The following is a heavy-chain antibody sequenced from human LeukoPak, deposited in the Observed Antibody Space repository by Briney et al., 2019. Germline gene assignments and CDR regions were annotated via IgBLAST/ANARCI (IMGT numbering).Heavy chain of an antibody. V-gene: IGHV3-53*01. CDR2: IYSGGST. D-gene: IGHD1-26*01. CDR3: ARGIVGATDQWDY. J-gene: IGHJ4*02. Sequence: PGGSLRLSCAASGFTVSSNYMSWVRQAPGQGLEWVSVIYSGGSTYYADSVKGRFTISRDNSKNTLYLQMNSLRAEDTAVYYCARGIVGATDQWDYGGQGTLVTVSS. CDR1: GFTVSSNY.